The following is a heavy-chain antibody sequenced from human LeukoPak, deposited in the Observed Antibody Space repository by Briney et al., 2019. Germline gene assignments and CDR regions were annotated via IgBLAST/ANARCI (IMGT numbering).Heavy chain of an antibody. D-gene: IGHD6-6*01. CDR3: ARGVIEYSRVWFDP. V-gene: IGHV4-30-2*01. Sequence: PSQTPSLTCTVSGGSISSGGYYWSWIRQPPGKGLEWIGYIYHSGSTYYNPSLKSRVTISVDRSKNQFSLKLSSVTAADTAVYYCARGVIEYSRVWFDPWGQGTLVTVSS. J-gene: IGHJ5*02. CDR1: GGSISSGGYY. CDR2: IYHSGST.